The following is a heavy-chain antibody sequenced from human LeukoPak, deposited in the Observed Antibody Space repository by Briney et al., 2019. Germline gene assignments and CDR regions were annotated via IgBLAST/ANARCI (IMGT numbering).Heavy chain of an antibody. CDR2: ISSSSSTI. Sequence: GGSLRLSCAASGFTFSSYSMNWVRQAPGKGLEWVSYISSSSSTIYYADSVKGRFTISRDNAKNSLYLQMNSLRAEDTAVYYCARVGGYSYGDAFDIWSQGTMVTVSS. D-gene: IGHD5-18*01. CDR1: GFTFSSYS. V-gene: IGHV3-48*01. J-gene: IGHJ3*02. CDR3: ARVGGYSYGDAFDI.